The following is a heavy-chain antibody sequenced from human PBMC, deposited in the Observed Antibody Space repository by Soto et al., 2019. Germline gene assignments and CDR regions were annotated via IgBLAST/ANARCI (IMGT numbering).Heavy chain of an antibody. CDR2: INSGGST. D-gene: IGHD3-3*01. CDR3: ARGQRFSDWFDP. J-gene: IGHJ5*02. CDR1: RGAINSYY. Sequence: SETLTLTCAVSRGAINSYYWTWIGQPARKGLEMIGRINSGGSTKYIPSLQSRVTMSLVTSKNQFSLRLTSVTAADTAVYYCARGQRFSDWFDPWGQGTLVTVS. V-gene: IGHV4-4*07.